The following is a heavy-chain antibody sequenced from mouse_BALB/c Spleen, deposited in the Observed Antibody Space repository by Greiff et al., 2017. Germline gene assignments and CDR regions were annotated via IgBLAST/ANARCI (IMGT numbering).Heavy chain of an antibody. CDR3: ASLYDYDGDYYAMDY. V-gene: IGHV2-9*02. D-gene: IGHD2-4*01. CDR2: IWAGGST. Sequence: VMLVESGPGLVAPSQSLSITCTVSGFSLTSYGVHWVRQPPGKGLEWLGVIWAGGSTNYNSALMSRLSISKDNSKSQVFLKMNSLQTDDTAMYYCASLYDYDGDYYAMDYWGQGTSVTVSS. J-gene: IGHJ4*01. CDR1: GFSLTSYG.